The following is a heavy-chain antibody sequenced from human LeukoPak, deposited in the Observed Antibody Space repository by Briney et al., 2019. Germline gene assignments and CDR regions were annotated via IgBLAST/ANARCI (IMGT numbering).Heavy chain of an antibody. CDR3: ARVSLYYYGSGTGGNWFDP. J-gene: IGHJ5*02. CDR2: IYSGDST. D-gene: IGHD3-10*01. Sequence: PGGSLSLSCAVSGFSVDYTYMTGVRQAPGKGLEGVSIIYSGDSTYYADSVNGRFTISRHNSKNTLYLQMNSLRLDDTAVYYCARVSLYYYGSGTGGNWFDPWGQGTLVTVSS. V-gene: IGHV3-53*04. CDR1: GFSVDYTY.